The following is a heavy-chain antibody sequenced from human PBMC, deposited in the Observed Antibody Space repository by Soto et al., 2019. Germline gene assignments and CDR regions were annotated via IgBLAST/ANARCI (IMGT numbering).Heavy chain of an antibody. CDR3: ARVERGTATTVVDDFDI. CDR2: MSHSGGT. V-gene: IGHV4-34*01. D-gene: IGHD1-1*01. J-gene: IGHJ3*02. CDR1: GGSVNSGNYY. Sequence: SETLSLTCAVFGGSVNSGNYYWSWIRQPPGKGLEWIGEMSHSGGTHFNPSLKSRVTISVDTSKNQFSLKMSSVTAADTALYYCARVERGTATTVVDDFDIWGPGTMVTVSS.